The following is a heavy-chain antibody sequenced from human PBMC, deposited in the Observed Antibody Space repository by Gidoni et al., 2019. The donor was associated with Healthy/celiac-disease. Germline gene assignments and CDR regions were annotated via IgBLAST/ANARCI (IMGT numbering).Heavy chain of an antibody. D-gene: IGHD4-17*01. J-gene: IGHJ3*02. CDR3: AKDYGDSGTFAFDI. CDR1: GFTFSSYG. CDR2: ISYDGSNK. V-gene: IGHV3-30*18. Sequence: QVQLVESGGGVVQPGRSLRLSCAASGFTFSSYGMHWVRQAPGKGLEWVAVISYDGSNKYYADSVKGRFTISRDNSKNTLYLQMNSLRAEDTAVYYCAKDYGDSGTFAFDIWGQGTMVTVSS.